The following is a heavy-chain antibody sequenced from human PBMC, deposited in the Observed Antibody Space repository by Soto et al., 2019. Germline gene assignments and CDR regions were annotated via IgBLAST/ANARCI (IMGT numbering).Heavy chain of an antibody. J-gene: IGHJ4*02. D-gene: IGHD3-22*01. CDR3: ARWTYYDSGGYYYVFDY. CDR1: GFTFTTYG. Sequence: QVQLVESGGGVVQPGRSLRLSCEASGFTFTTYGMHWVRQAPGKGLEWVAVMWFDGKHQYYADSVKGRFTISRDNSKNTLYLQMNSLRADDTALYSCARWTYYDSGGYYYVFDYWGQGTLVTVSS. V-gene: IGHV3-33*01. CDR2: MWFDGKHQ.